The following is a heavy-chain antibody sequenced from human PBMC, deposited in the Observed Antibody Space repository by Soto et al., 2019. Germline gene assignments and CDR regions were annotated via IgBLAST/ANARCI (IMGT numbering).Heavy chain of an antibody. CDR1: GFTFSNYA. CDR3: AKGGYSYGLVSFDP. V-gene: IGHV3-23*01. CDR2: IGGDGGST. D-gene: IGHD5-18*01. J-gene: IGHJ5*02. Sequence: PGVSLRLSCAASGFTFSNYAMSWVRQAPGKGLEWVSVIGGDGGSTYYADSVRGRFAVSRDNSKNSLYLQMDSLRAEDTALYYCAKGGYSYGLVSFDPWGQGTLVTVSS.